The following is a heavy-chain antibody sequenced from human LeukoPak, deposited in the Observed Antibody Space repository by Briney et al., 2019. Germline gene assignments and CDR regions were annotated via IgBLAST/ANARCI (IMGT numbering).Heavy chain of an antibody. CDR1: GGSISTGGYC. V-gene: IGHV4-31*03. D-gene: IGHD2-21*01. J-gene: IGHJ5*02. CDR3: VTYRAGDINWFDP. Sequence: KTSETLSLTCTVSGGSISTGGYCWSWIRQFPGKGLQWIGYLDDSGSTRYNPSLKSRVALSSDTSKNQFSLRLRSVTAADTAMYYCVTYRAGDINWFDPWGQGILVTVSS. CDR2: LDDSGST.